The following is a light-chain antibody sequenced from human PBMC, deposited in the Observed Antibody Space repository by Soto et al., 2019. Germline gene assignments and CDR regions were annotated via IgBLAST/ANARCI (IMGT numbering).Light chain of an antibody. Sequence: DIQMTQSPSSLSASVGDRVTITCQASQDIRKYLNWYQQKPGRAPKLLIYGASNLETGVPSRFSGSGYGTDFIFTISSLQPEDIATYYCQHYDNPPPFTFGPGTKVAIK. CDR2: GAS. CDR1: QDIRKY. CDR3: QHYDNPPPFT. J-gene: IGKJ3*01. V-gene: IGKV1-33*01.